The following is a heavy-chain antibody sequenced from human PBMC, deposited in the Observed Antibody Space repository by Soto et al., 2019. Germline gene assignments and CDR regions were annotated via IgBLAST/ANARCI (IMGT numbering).Heavy chain of an antibody. V-gene: IGHV5-10-1*01. J-gene: IGHJ4*02. CDR1: GYSFTSYW. D-gene: IGHD3-22*01. CDR2: IDPNDSYT. Sequence: VESLQIYCKGSGYSFTSYWISWVRQMPGKGLEWMGRIDPNDSYTNYSPSFQGHVTISADKSISTTYLQWSSLKASDTAMYYCARHPKCITMIVVVWDIDDCGQLTLVLVSS. CDR3: ARHPKCITMIVVVWDIDD.